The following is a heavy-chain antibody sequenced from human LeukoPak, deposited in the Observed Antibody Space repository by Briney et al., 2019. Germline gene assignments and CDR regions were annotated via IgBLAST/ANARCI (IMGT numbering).Heavy chain of an antibody. CDR1: GFTFSSYA. CDR2: ISYDGSNK. D-gene: IGHD1-26*01. V-gene: IGHV3-30-3*01. CDR3: ARSDFSGASGSYDY. Sequence: GRSLRLSCAASGFTFSSYAMHWVRQAPGKGLEWVAVISYDGSNKYYADSVKRRFTISRDNSKNTLYLQMNSLRAEDTAVYYCARSDFSGASGSYDYWGQGTLVTVSS. J-gene: IGHJ4*02.